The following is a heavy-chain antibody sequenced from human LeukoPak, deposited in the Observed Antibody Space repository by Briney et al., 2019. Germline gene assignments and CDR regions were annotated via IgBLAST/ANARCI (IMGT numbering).Heavy chain of an antibody. CDR3: ARGLYSYIGWFDP. D-gene: IGHD1-26*01. CDR2: IHNTGST. Sequence: SETLSLTCTVTGGSVSSYYWSWIRQPPGKGLEWIGCIHNTGSTNFNPSLKSRVTISLDTSKNQFSLKLSSVTAADTAVYYCARGLYSYIGWFDPWGQGTLVTVSS. CDR1: GGSVSSYY. J-gene: IGHJ5*02. V-gene: IGHV4-59*02.